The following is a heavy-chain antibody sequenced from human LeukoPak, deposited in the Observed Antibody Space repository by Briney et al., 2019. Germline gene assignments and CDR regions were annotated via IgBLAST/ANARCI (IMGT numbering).Heavy chain of an antibody. V-gene: IGHV4-61*02. Sequence: SETLSLTCTVSGGSISSGSYYWSWIRQPAGKGLEWIGRIYTSGSTNYNPSLKSRVTISVDTSKNQFSLKLSSVTAADTAVYYCARSLRGVVVPYYYMDVWGKGTTVTVSS. CDR2: IYTSGST. CDR1: GGSISSGSYY. CDR3: ARSLRGVVVPYYYMDV. D-gene: IGHD2-2*01. J-gene: IGHJ6*03.